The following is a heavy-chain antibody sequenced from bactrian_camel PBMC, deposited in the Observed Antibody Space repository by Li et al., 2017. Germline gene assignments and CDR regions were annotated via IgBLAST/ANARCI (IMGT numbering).Heavy chain of an antibody. CDR1: GYRYEHYC. CDR2: FDVDGAA. J-gene: IGHJ6*01. CDR3: AADWTRDYGPECEYSS. V-gene: IGHV3S63*01. Sequence: VQLVESGGGSVQPGGSLTLSCSAPGYRYEHYCMAWFRQTPGKEREEVASFDVDGAANYADSVKGRFTIYKDNAKDTLYLRMNNLRLEDTAMYYCAADWTRDYGPECEYSSWGQGTQVTVSS. D-gene: IGHD5*01.